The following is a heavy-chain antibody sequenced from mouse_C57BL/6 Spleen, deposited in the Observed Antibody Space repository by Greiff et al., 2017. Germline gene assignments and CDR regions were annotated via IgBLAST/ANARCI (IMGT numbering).Heavy chain of an antibody. CDR1: GFSLTSYG. J-gene: IGHJ4*01. CDR3: AKKTGDYPYYYAMDY. Sequence: VQLQESGPGLVQPSQSLSITCTVSGFSLTSYGVHWVRQPPGKGLEWLGVIWSGGSTDYNAAFISRLSISKDNSKSQVFFKMNSLQADDTAIYYCAKKTGDYPYYYAMDYWGQGTSVTVSS. CDR2: IWSGGST. D-gene: IGHD2-4*01. V-gene: IGHV2-4*01.